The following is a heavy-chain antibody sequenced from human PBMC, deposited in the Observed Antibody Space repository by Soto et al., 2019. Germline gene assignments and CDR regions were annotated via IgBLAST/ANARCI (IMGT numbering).Heavy chain of an antibody. V-gene: IGHV1-3*01. J-gene: IGHJ3*02. CDR1: GYTFTSYA. CDR3: ARSRGFDDYSDSSGYYSTGYAFDI. D-gene: IGHD3-22*01. CDR2: INAGNGNT. Sequence: ASVKVSCKASGYTFTSYAMHWVRQAPGQRLEWMGWINAGNGNTKYSQKFQGRVTITRDTSASTAYMELSSLRSEDTAVYYCARSRGFDDYSDSSGYYSTGYAFDIWGQGTMVTVSS.